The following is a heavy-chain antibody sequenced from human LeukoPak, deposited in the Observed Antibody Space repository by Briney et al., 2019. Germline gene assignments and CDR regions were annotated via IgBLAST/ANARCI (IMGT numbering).Heavy chain of an antibody. D-gene: IGHD4-17*01. CDR2: IWYDGSNK. J-gene: IGHJ4*02. CDR1: GFTFSSYG. CDR3: ANDLTVTRETYFDC. V-gene: IGHV3-33*06. Sequence: PGGSLRLSCAASGFTFSSYGMHWVRQAPGEGLEWVAVIWYDGSNKYYADSVKSRFTLSRHNSKNTLFLQMNSSRPEDTALYSCANDLTVTRETYFDCWGQGTLVTVSS.